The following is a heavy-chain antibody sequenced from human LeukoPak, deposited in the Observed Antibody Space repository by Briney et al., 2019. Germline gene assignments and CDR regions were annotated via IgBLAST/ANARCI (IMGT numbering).Heavy chain of an antibody. J-gene: IGHJ4*02. CDR1: GFTFSGYA. D-gene: IGHD6-19*01. CDR2: ISGSGGST. Sequence: PGGSLRLSCVASGFTFSGYALSWVRQAPGKGLEWVSSISGSGGSTYYADSVKGRFTISRDNSKNTLYLQMNSLRAEDTAVYYCAAGRDIAVAGPGGYFDYWGRGTLVTVSS. V-gene: IGHV3-23*01. CDR3: AAGRDIAVAGPGGYFDY.